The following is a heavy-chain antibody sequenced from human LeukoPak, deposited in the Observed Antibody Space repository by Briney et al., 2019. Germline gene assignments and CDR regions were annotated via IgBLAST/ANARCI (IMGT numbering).Heavy chain of an antibody. CDR3: ARHRFASPFDS. D-gene: IGHD2-21*01. CDR2: IYSSGDS. CDR1: GGSISSDY. Sequence: SETLSLTCTVSGGSISSDYWSWIRQPPGKGLEWIGYIYSSGDSNYNPSLKSRVTISLDTSKSQVSLKLSSVTAADTAVLYCARHRFASPFDSWGQGTLVTVSS. J-gene: IGHJ4*02. V-gene: IGHV4-59*08.